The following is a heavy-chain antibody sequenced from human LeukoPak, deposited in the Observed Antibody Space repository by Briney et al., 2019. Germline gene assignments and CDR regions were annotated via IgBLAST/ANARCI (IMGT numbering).Heavy chain of an antibody. D-gene: IGHD5-24*01. V-gene: IGHV4-59*01. Sequence: SETLSLTCTVSGGSISSYYWSWIRQPPGKGLEWIGYIYYSGSTNYNPSLKSRVTISVDTSKDQFSLKLSSVTAADTAVYYCASNRDGYTPGAFDIWGQGTMVTVSS. CDR3: ASNRDGYTPGAFDI. CDR2: IYYSGST. J-gene: IGHJ3*02. CDR1: GGSISSYY.